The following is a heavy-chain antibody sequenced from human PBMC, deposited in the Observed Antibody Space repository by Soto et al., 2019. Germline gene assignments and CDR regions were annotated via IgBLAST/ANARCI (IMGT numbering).Heavy chain of an antibody. D-gene: IGHD6-13*01. J-gene: IGHJ5*02. Sequence: GGSLRLSCAASGFTFSSYWMSWVRQAPGKGLEWVANIKQDGSEKYYVDSVKGRFTISRDNAKNSLYLQMNSLRAEDTAVYYCARDSTAAGTGFDPWGQGTLVTVSS. V-gene: IGHV3-7*05. CDR1: GFTFSSYW. CDR2: IKQDGSEK. CDR3: ARDSTAAGTGFDP.